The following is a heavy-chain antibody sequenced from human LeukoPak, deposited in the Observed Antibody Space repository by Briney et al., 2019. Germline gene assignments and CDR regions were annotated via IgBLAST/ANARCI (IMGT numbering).Heavy chain of an antibody. Sequence: SETLSLTCAVYGGSFSGYYWSWIRQPPGKGLEWIGEINHSGSTNYNPSPKSRVTISVDTSKNQFSLKLSSVTAADTAVYYCASDKYYYYGMDVWGQGTTVTVSS. J-gene: IGHJ6*02. CDR2: INHSGST. CDR3: ASDKYYYYGMDV. CDR1: GGSFSGYY. V-gene: IGHV4-34*01.